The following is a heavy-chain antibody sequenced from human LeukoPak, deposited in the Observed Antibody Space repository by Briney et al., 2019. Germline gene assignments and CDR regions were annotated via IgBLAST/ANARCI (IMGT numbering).Heavy chain of an antibody. CDR3: ANRYYYYYMDV. CDR1: GFTFSDFA. J-gene: IGHJ6*03. V-gene: IGHV3-23*01. Sequence: GGSLRLSCAASGFTFSDFAMSWVRQAPGKGLEWVSGISGSGGSTYYADSVKGRFTISRDNSKNTLYLQMNSLRAEDTAVYYCANRYYYYYMDVWGKGTTVTVSS. CDR2: ISGSGGST.